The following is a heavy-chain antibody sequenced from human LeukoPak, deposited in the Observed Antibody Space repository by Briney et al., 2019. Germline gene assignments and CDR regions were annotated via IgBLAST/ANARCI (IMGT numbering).Heavy chain of an antibody. CDR1: GFTFSTYW. Sequence: PGGSLRLSCAASGFTFSTYWMNWVRQAPGKGLEWVANVRQDGSDKYYGDSVKGRFTISRDNAKNSLYLQMNSLRAEDMALYYCAKATEDSYGRGPLDYWGQGTLVTVSS. CDR3: AKATEDSYGRGPLDY. D-gene: IGHD5-18*01. CDR2: VRQDGSDK. V-gene: IGHV3-7*03. J-gene: IGHJ4*02.